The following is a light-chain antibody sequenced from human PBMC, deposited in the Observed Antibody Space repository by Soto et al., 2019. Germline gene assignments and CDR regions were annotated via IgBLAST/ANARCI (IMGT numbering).Light chain of an antibody. Sequence: EIVLTQSPGTLSLSPGERATLSCRASQSVSSSYLAWYQQKPGQTPRLLIYGASSRATGIPDRFSGSGSGTDFTLTISRLEPEDFAVYYCQQFGNSPYTFGQGTTLDIK. CDR2: GAS. J-gene: IGKJ2*01. CDR3: QQFGNSPYT. CDR1: QSVSSSY. V-gene: IGKV3-20*01.